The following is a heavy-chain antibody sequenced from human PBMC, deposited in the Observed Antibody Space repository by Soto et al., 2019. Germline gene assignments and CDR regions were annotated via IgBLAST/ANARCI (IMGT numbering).Heavy chain of an antibody. CDR3: ARWGTTGGLDV. J-gene: IGHJ1*01. CDR1: GFTSRSYV. CDR2: TSYDGSDK. D-gene: IGHD3-16*01. Sequence: QVQLVESGGGVVQPGTSLRVSCVGSGFTSRSYVIHWVRQAPGEGVGWVALTSYDGSDKYYDDSVRGRFTISRDNSRNTVDLQMDSLRLEDTALYYCARWGTTGGLDVWGQGTLVSVSS. V-gene: IGHV3-30*19.